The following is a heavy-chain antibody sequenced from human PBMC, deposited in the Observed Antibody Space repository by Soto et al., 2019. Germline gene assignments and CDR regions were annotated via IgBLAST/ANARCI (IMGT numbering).Heavy chain of an antibody. J-gene: IGHJ5*02. CDR3: AKIGGYCSSTSCFAP. Sequence: GGSLRLSCAASGFTFSSYGMHWVRQAPGKGLEWVAVISYDGSNKYYADSVKGRFTISRDNSKNTLYLQMNSLRAEDTAVYYCAKIGGYCSSTSCFAPWGQGTLVTVSS. CDR2: ISYDGSNK. D-gene: IGHD2-2*01. CDR1: GFTFSSYG. V-gene: IGHV3-30*18.